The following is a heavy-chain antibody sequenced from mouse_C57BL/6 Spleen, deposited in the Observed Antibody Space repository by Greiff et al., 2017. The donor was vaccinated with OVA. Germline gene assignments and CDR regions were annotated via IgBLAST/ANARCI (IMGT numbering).Heavy chain of an antibody. D-gene: IGHD2-3*01. CDR1: GYSITSGYY. J-gene: IGHJ1*03. V-gene: IGHV3-6*01. CDR3: ARDPLYDGYYVRYFDV. CDR2: ISYDGSN. Sequence: EVKLMESGPGLVKPSQSLSLTCSVTGYSITSGYYWNWIRQFPGNKLEWMGYISYDGSNNYNPSLKNRISITRDTSKNQFFLKLNSVTTEDTATYYCARDPLYDGYYVRYFDVWGTGTTVTVSS.